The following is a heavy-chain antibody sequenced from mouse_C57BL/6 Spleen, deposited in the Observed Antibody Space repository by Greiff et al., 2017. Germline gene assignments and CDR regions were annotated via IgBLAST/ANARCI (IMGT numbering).Heavy chain of an antibody. CDR3: AREETAQAPAWFAY. CDR2: IYPGSGST. D-gene: IGHD3-2*02. V-gene: IGHV1-55*01. J-gene: IGHJ3*01. Sequence: QVQLQQPGAELVKPGASVKMSCKASSYTFTSYWITWVKQRPGQGLEWIGDIYPGSGSTNYNEKFKSKATLTVDTSSSTAYMQLSSLTSEDSAVYYCAREETAQAPAWFAYWGQGTLVTVSA. CDR1: SYTFTSYW.